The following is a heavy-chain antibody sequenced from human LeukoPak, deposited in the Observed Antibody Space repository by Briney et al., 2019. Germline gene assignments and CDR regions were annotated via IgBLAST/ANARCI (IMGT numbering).Heavy chain of an antibody. D-gene: IGHD2-15*01. J-gene: IGHJ5*02. V-gene: IGHV1-8*01. Sequence: ASVKVSCKASGYTFTSYDINWVRQATGQGLEWMGWMNPNSGNTGYAQKFQGRVTMTRNTSISTAYIELSSLRSEDTAVYYCARSGSTTYNWFDPWGQGTLVTVSS. CDR1: GYTFTSYD. CDR2: MNPNSGNT. CDR3: ARSGSTTYNWFDP.